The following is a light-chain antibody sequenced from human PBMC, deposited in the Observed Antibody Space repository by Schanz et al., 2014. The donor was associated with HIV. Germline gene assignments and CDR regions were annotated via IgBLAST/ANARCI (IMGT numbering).Light chain of an antibody. CDR3: QQYNNWPRT. V-gene: IGKV3-15*01. CDR2: GAS. CDR1: QSVRSN. Sequence: EIVLTQSPGTLSVSPGERATLSCRASQSVRSNLAWYQQKPGQSPRLLIYGASTRATGIPARFSGSGSGTEFTLTISSLQSEDFALYYCQQYNNWPRTFGQGTKLEI. J-gene: IGKJ2*01.